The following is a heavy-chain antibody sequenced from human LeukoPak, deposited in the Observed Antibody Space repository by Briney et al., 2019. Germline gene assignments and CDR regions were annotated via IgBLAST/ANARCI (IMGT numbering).Heavy chain of an antibody. CDR3: TTDQNYYDSSGYYYFDY. CDR2: IKSKTDGGTT. D-gene: IGHD3-22*01. Sequence: SGGSLRLSCAASGFTFSNAWMSWARQAPGKGLEWVGRIKSKTDGGTTDYAAPVKGRFTISRDDSKNTLYLQMNSLKTEDTAVYYCTTDQNYYDSSGYYYFDYWGQGTLVTVSS. J-gene: IGHJ4*02. V-gene: IGHV3-15*01. CDR1: GFTFSNAW.